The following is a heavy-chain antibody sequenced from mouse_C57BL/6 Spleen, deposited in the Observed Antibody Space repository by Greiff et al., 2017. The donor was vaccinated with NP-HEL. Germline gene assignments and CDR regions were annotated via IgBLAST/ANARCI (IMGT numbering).Heavy chain of an antibody. CDR1: GYTFTSYW. D-gene: IGHD2-5*01. J-gene: IGHJ4*01. CDR2: IDPSDSYP. V-gene: IGHV1-69*01. Sequence: QVQLQQPGAELVMPGASVKLSCKASGYTFTSYWMHWVKQRPGQGLEWIGEIDPSDSYPNYNQKFKGKSTLTVDKSSSTAYMQLSSLTSEDSAVYYCARRDSNYYYAMDYWGQGTSVTVSS. CDR3: ARRDSNYYYAMDY.